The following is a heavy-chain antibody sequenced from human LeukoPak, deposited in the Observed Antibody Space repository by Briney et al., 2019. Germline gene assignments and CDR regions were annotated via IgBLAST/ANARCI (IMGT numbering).Heavy chain of an antibody. CDR2: INTNTGNP. Sequence: ASVKVSCKASGYTFTSYAMNWVRQAPGQGLEWMGWINTNTGNPTYAQGFTGRFVFSLDTSVSTAYLQISSLKAEDTAVYYCARDFEGYDSSGYDNVDYWGQGTLVTVSS. D-gene: IGHD3-22*01. CDR1: GYTFTSYA. J-gene: IGHJ4*02. V-gene: IGHV7-4-1*02. CDR3: ARDFEGYDSSGYDNVDY.